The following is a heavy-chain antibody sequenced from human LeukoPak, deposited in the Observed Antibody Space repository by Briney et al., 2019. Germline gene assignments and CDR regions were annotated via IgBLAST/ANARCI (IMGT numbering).Heavy chain of an antibody. J-gene: IGHJ3*02. Sequence: PGGSLRLSCAASGLTVSSNYMSWVRQAPGKGLEWVSVIYSGGGTYYTDSVKGRFTISRDNSKNTLYLQMNSLRAVDTAVYYCARISLGAFDIWGQGTMVTVSS. CDR3: ARISLGAFDI. CDR1: GLTVSSNY. D-gene: IGHD2/OR15-2a*01. V-gene: IGHV3-53*01. CDR2: IYSGGGT.